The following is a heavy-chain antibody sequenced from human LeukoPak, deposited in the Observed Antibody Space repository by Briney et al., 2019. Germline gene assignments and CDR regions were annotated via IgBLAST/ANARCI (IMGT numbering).Heavy chain of an antibody. V-gene: IGHV4-31*03. J-gene: IGHJ4*02. D-gene: IGHD2-15*01. CDR1: GGSISSGGYY. CDR3: ARVADCSGGSCSFDY. Sequence: SETLSLTCTVSGGSISSGGYYWSWIRQHPGKGLGWIGYIYYSGSTHYNPSLKSRVTISVDTSKNQFSLKLSSVTAADTAVYYCARVADCSGGSCSFDYWGQGTLVTVSS. CDR2: IYYSGST.